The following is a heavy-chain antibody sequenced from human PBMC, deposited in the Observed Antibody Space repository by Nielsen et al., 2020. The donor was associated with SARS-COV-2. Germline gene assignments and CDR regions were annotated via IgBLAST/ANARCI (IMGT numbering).Heavy chain of an antibody. CDR2: IIPIFGTA. D-gene: IGHD2-2*01. Sequence: SVKVSCKASGGTFSSYAISWVRQAPGQGLEWMGGIIPIFGTANYAQKLQGRVTMTTDTSTSTAYMELRSLRSDDTAVYYCARAFVVVPAAVDYWGQGTLVTVSS. CDR3: ARAFVVVPAAVDY. V-gene: IGHV1-69*05. CDR1: GGTFSSYA. J-gene: IGHJ4*02.